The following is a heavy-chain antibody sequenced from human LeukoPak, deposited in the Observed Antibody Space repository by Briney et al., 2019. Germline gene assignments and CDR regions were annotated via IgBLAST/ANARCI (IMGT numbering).Heavy chain of an antibody. Sequence: GGSLRLSCVASGFTVRSNYMSWVRQAPGKGLEWVSVIYSGGSTYYADSVKGRFTISRHISKNTLYLQMNSLRPEGTAVYYCASGSWVFDFWGQGTLVTVSS. V-gene: IGHV3-53*04. CDR3: ASGSWVFDF. CDR2: IYSGGST. J-gene: IGHJ4*02. CDR1: GFTVRSNY. D-gene: IGHD3-16*01.